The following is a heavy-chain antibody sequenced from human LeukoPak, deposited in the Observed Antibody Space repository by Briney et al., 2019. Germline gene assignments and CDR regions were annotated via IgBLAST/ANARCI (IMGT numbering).Heavy chain of an antibody. CDR3: ARVPGYSSSWYVGAFDI. Sequence: ASVKVSCKASGGTFSSYAISWVRQAPGQGLEWMGWINPNSGGTNYAQKFQGRVTMTRDTSISTAYMELSRLGSDDTAVYYCARVPGYSSSWYVGAFDIWGQGTMVTVSS. J-gene: IGHJ3*02. CDR2: INPNSGGT. CDR1: GGTFSSYA. V-gene: IGHV1-2*02. D-gene: IGHD6-13*01.